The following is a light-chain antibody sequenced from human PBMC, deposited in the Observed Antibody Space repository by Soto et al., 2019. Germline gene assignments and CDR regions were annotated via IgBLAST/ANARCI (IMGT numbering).Light chain of an antibody. CDR3: SSYAGSNNLGV. J-gene: IGLJ1*01. CDR2: DVN. Sequence: QSALTQPPSASGSPGQSVTISCTGTSSDVGAYNFVSWYQQHPGTVPKIVIYDVNKRPSGVPDRFSGSKSGNTASLTVSGLQPDDEADYYCSSYAGSNNLGVFGTGTKLTVL. CDR1: SSDVGAYNF. V-gene: IGLV2-8*01.